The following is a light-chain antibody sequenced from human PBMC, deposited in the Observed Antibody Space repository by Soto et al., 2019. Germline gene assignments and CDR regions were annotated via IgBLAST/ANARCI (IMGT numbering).Light chain of an antibody. CDR2: AAS. CDR1: ESIARH. Sequence: DIQMTQSPSSLSASVGDRVTITCRASESIARHLNWYQQKPGRAPNLLIYAASSLQNGVPSRFRGGGSGTDFTLTISNLQTEDFATYYCQQPYCTLSIAFGQGTRLEI. V-gene: IGKV1-39*01. J-gene: IGKJ5*01. CDR3: QQPYCTLSIA.